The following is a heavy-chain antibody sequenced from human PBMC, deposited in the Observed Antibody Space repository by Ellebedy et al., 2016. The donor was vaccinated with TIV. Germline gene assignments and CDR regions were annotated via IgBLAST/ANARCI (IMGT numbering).Heavy chain of an antibody. V-gene: IGHV3-74*01. CDR2: IKSDGSST. D-gene: IGHD4-11*01. CDR1: GFTFGRYG. CDR3: ARDRGDYSISGP. Sequence: HTGGSLRLSCVASGFTFGRYGMHWVRQAPGNKLVWVSRIKSDGSSTTYADSVKGRFTTSRDNARNTLYLQMNSLRGEDTAVYFCARDRGDYSISGPWGQGTLVTVSS. J-gene: IGHJ5*02.